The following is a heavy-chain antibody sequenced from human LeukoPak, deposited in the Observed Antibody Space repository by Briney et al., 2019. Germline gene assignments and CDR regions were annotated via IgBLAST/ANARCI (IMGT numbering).Heavy chain of an antibody. V-gene: IGHV4-61*02. Sequence: SETLSLTCTVSGGSISRGSYYWSWIRQPAGKGLEWIGRIYTSGSTNYNPSLKSRVTISVDTSKNQFSLKLSSVTAADTAVYYCAREIAARPDYWGQGTLVTVSS. CDR1: GGSISRGSYY. J-gene: IGHJ4*02. D-gene: IGHD6-6*01. CDR3: AREIAARPDY. CDR2: IYTSGST.